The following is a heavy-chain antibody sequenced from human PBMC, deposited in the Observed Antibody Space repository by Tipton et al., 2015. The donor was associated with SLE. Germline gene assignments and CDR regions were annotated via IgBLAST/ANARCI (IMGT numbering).Heavy chain of an antibody. CDR2: INSDGSST. D-gene: IGHD5-24*01. CDR3: ARDIRDGYTLLDY. J-gene: IGHJ4*02. Sequence: SLRLSCAASGFTFSSYWMHWVRQAPGKGLVWVSRINSDGSSTSYADSVKGRFTISRDNAKNTLYLQMNSLRAEDTAVYYCARDIRDGYTLLDYWGQGTLVTVSS. V-gene: IGHV3-74*01. CDR1: GFTFSSYW.